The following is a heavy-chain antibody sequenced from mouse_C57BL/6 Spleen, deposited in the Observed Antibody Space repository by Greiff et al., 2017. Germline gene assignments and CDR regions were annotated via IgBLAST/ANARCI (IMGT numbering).Heavy chain of an antibody. D-gene: IGHD2-14*01. CDR2: IHTNSGST. V-gene: IGHV1-64*01. CDR3: AFLSLIGSWFAY. J-gene: IGHJ3*01. Sequence: QVQLKQPGAELVKPGASVKLSCKASGFTFTSYWMHWVKQRPGQGLEWIGMIHTNSGSTNYNEKFKSKATLTVDKSSSTAYMQLSSLTSEYSAVYYCAFLSLIGSWFAYWGQGTLVTVSA. CDR1: GFTFTSYW.